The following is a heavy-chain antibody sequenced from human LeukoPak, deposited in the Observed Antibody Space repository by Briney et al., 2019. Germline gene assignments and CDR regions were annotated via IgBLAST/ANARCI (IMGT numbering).Heavy chain of an antibody. J-gene: IGHJ6*03. CDR3: ASLKVSVVLGAIFYYMDV. D-gene: IGHD4/OR15-4a*01. Sequence: SETLSLTCTVSGASITNFYWSWVRRPPGKGLEWIGYIYPSGTTNYNPSLQSRVTMSLDTSKNQLSLRLSSVTAADTAVYFCASLKVSVVLGAIFYYMDVWGKGTTVTVSS. CDR2: IYPSGTT. CDR1: GASITNFY. V-gene: IGHV4-4*09.